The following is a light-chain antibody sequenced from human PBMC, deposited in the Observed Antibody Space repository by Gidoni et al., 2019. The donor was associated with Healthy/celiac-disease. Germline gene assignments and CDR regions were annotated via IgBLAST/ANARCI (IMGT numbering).Light chain of an antibody. V-gene: IGLV3-21*02. J-gene: IGLJ2*01. CDR2: DDS. CDR3: QVWDTSSDHPVV. CDR1: NIGRKN. Sequence: SYVLTQPPSVSVAPGQTARITCGGNNIGRKNVHWYQQKPGLAPVLVVYDDSDRPSGIPERFSGSNSGNTATLTISRVEAGDEADCYCQVWDTSSDHPVVFGGGTKLTVL.